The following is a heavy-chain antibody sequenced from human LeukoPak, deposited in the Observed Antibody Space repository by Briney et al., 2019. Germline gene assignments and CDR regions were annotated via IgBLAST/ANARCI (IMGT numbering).Heavy chain of an antibody. CDR1: GGSISSYY. Sequence: SETLSLTCTVSGGSISSYYWSWIRQPPGKGLEWIGNIYYTGSSSYNSSLKSRVTISVDTSKNQFSLQLSSVTAADTAVYYCARENYCTNGVCWAFDPWGQGTPVTVSS. V-gene: IGHV4-59*12. J-gene: IGHJ5*02. CDR3: ARENYCTNGVCWAFDP. CDR2: IYYTGSS. D-gene: IGHD2-8*01.